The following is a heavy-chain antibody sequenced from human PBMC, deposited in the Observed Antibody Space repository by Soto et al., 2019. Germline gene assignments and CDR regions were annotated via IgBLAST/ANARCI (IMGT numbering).Heavy chain of an antibody. CDR1: GFTFSNNA. V-gene: IGHV3-48*02. Sequence: GSLSLSCAASGFTFSNNAMNWVRQSPGKGLEWIAYINRRGVTHYADSVEGRFTISRDNAQNSLFLQMLSLRDEDTAVYYCARDAAEINSYYIDFWGQGALVTVSS. D-gene: IGHD3-16*01. CDR2: INRRGVT. CDR3: ARDAAEINSYYIDF. J-gene: IGHJ4*02.